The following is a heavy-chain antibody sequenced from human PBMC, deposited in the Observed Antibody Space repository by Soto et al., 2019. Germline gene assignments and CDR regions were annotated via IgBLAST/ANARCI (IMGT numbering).Heavy chain of an antibody. D-gene: IGHD6-13*01. CDR1: GGTFSSYA. J-gene: IGHJ5*02. CDR2: IIPIFGPA. V-gene: IGHV1-69*13. Sequence: SVKVSCKASGGTFSSYAISWVRKAPGQGLEWMGGIIPIFGPANYAQKFQGRVTITADESTSTAYMELSSLRSEDTAVYYCATCSSWYAARGWFDPWGQGTLVTVSS. CDR3: ATCSSWYAARGWFDP.